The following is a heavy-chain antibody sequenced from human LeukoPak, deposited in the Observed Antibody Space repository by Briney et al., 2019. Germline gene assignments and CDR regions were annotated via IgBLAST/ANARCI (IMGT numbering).Heavy chain of an antibody. D-gene: IGHD5-18*01. CDR1: GFTFSDYY. J-gene: IGHJ4*02. CDR2: ISSSGSTI. CDR3: ARGIQLWLRSEYYFDY. V-gene: IGHV3-11*01. Sequence: GGSLRLSCAASGFTFSDYYMSWIRQAPGKGLEWVSYISSSGSTIYYADSVKGRFTISRDNAKNSLYLQMNSLRAEDTAVYYCARGIQLWLRSEYYFDYWGQGTLVTVSS.